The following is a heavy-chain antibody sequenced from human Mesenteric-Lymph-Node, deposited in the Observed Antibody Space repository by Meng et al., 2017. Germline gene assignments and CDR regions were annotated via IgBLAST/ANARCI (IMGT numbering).Heavy chain of an antibody. CDR2: INHSGST. CDR1: GGSFSEYY. D-gene: IGHD1-26*01. CDR3: ARVASWRP. J-gene: IGHJ5*02. Sequence: QVQLQQWGAGLLKPSETLSLTCAIYGGSFSEYYWTWIRQPPEKGLEWIGEINHSGSTNYNPPLQSRVTISVDTSKNQFSLKLSSVTVADTAVYYCARVASWRPWGQGTLVTVSS. V-gene: IGHV4-34*01.